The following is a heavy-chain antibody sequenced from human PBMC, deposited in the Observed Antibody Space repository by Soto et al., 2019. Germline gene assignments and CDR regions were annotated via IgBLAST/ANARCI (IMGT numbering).Heavy chain of an antibody. D-gene: IGHD3-22*01. J-gene: IGHJ6*02. V-gene: IGHV6-1*01. CDR1: GDSVSSNSAA. Sequence: SQTLSLICAISGDSVSSNSAAWNWIRQSPSRGLEWLGRTYYRSKWYNDYAVSVKSRITINPDTSKNQFSLQLNSVTPEDTAVYYCARAYYYDSSGYYPHYYYGMDVWGQGTTVTVS. CDR2: TYYRSKWYN. CDR3: ARAYYYDSSGYYPHYYYGMDV.